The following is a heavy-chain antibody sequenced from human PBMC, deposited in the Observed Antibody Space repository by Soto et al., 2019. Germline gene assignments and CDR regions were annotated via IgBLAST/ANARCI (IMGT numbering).Heavy chain of an antibody. J-gene: IGHJ4*02. D-gene: IGHD2-2*01. CDR2: MNPNSGNT. V-gene: IGHV1-8*01. CDR1: GYTFTSYD. CDR3: AGGRADQFYY. Sequence: QVQLVQSGAEVKKPGASVKVSCKASGYTFTSYDINWVRQATGQGLEWMGWMNPNSGNTGYAQKFQGRVTMTRNTSISTVYMEQTSLRSEDTAVYYGAGGRADQFYYWGQGTLVPVSS.